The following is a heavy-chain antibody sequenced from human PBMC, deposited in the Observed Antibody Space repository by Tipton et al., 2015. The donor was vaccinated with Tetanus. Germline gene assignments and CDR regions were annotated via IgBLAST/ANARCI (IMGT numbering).Heavy chain of an antibody. D-gene: IGHD5-12*01. CDR3: ASRAWDGYDSPYDY. CDR2: VYYSGST. J-gene: IGHJ4*02. V-gene: IGHV4-39*02. CDR1: SASISNGDFS. Sequence: TLSLTCTVSSASISNGDFSWGWIRQPPGRGLEWIGSVYYSGSTYYNPSLKSRVPISVDTSKNHFSLKLSSVTAADTAVYYCASRAWDGYDSPYDYWGQGTLVTVSS.